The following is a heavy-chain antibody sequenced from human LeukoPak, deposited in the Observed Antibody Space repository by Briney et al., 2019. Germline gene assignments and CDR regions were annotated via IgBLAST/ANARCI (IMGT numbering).Heavy chain of an antibody. Sequence: SETLSLTCTVSGGSISSYYWSWIRQPPGKGLEWIGYIYTSGSTNYNPSLKSRVTISVDTSKNQFSLKLSSVTAADTAVYYCARHADFWSGSPYFDYWGQGTLVTLSS. D-gene: IGHD3-3*01. J-gene: IGHJ4*02. CDR3: ARHADFWSGSPYFDY. CDR2: IYTSGST. CDR1: GGSISSYY. V-gene: IGHV4-4*09.